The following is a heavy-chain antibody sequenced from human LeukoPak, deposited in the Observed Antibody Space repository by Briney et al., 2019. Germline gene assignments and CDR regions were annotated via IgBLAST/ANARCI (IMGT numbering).Heavy chain of an antibody. V-gene: IGHV4-59*12. Sequence: SETLSLTCTISGGSINNFYWSWIRQPPGKGLEWIGNVHYSGSANYNPSLKSRVTISVDTSKNQFSLKLSSVTAADTAVYYCARAYGDYSGDYFDYWGQGTLVTVSS. J-gene: IGHJ4*02. CDR1: GGSINNFY. CDR3: ARAYGDYSGDYFDY. D-gene: IGHD4-17*01. CDR2: VHYSGSA.